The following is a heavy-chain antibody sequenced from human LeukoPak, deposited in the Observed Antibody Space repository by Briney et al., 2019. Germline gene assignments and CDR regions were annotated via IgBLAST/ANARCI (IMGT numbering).Heavy chain of an antibody. CDR3: ARVRDYYYYYMDV. CDR1: GFTFSSYW. J-gene: IGHJ6*03. D-gene: IGHD3-3*01. V-gene: IGHV3-7*01. Sequence: GGSLRLSCAASGFTFSSYWMSWVRQAPGKGLKWVANIKQDGSEKYYVDSVKGRFTISRDNAKNSLYLQMNSLRAEDTAVYYCARVRDYYYYYMDVWGKGTTVTVSS. CDR2: IKQDGSEK.